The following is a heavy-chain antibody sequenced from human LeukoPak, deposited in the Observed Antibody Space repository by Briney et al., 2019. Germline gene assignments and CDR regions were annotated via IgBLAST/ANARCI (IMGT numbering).Heavy chain of an antibody. CDR2: ISHDGGNK. CDR3: ARDKSYFGSGNYHYFDS. D-gene: IGHD3-10*01. V-gene: IGHV3-30*03. CDR1: GFAFSQFP. J-gene: IGHJ4*02. Sequence: PGGSLRLSCVASGFAFSQFPVHWVRQAPGKRLEWVAFISHDGGNKKYGDSVKGRFTISRDNSKNTVYLQMNSLRPEDTALYYCARDKSYFGSGNYHYFDSWGQGTLVTVSS.